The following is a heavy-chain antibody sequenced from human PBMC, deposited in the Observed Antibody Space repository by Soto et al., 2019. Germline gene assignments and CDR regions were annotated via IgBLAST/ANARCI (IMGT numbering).Heavy chain of an antibody. D-gene: IGHD3-16*02. Sequence: GGSLRLSCAASGFTFSSYWMSWVRQAPGKGLEWVANIKQDGSEKYYVDSVKGRFTISRDNAKNSLYLQMNSLRAEDTAVYYCARARHDYIWGSYRIFFDYWGQGTLVTVSS. CDR2: IKQDGSEK. CDR3: ARARHDYIWGSYRIFFDY. V-gene: IGHV3-7*01. J-gene: IGHJ4*02. CDR1: GFTFSSYW.